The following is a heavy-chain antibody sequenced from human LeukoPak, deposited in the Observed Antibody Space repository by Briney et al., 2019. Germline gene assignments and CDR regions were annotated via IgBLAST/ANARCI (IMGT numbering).Heavy chain of an antibody. D-gene: IGHD3-16*02. V-gene: IGHV1-18*01. Sequence: ASVKVSCKASGYTFTSYGISWVRQAPGQGLEWMGWISAYNGNTNYAQKLQGRVTMTTDTSTSTAYMELRSLRSDDTAVYYCARVGPRDYVWGSYRYFHFDYWGQGTLVTVSS. CDR1: GYTFTSYG. J-gene: IGHJ4*02. CDR2: ISAYNGNT. CDR3: ARVGPRDYVWGSYRYFHFDY.